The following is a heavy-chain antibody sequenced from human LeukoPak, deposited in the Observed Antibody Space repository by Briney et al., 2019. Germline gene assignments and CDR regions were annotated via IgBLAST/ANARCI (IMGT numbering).Heavy chain of an antibody. CDR2: IIPIFGTA. D-gene: IGHD5-18*01. Sequence: SVKVSCTASGGTFSSYAISWVRQAPGQGLEWMGGIIPIFGTANYAQKFQGRVTITADESTSTGYMELSSLRSEDTAVYYCASKRGYSYGLDYWGQGTLVTVSS. CDR1: GGTFSSYA. J-gene: IGHJ4*02. CDR3: ASKRGYSYGLDY. V-gene: IGHV1-69*01.